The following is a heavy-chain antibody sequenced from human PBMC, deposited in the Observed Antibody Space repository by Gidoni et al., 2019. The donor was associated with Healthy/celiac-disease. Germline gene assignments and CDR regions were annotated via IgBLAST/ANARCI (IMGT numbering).Heavy chain of an antibody. V-gene: IGHV3-53*01. D-gene: IGHD4-17*01. J-gene: IGHJ3*02. CDR1: GFTVSSNY. CDR3: ARVWSYGGNEAFDI. CDR2: IYSGGST. Sequence: EVQLVESGGGLIQPGGSLRLSCAASGFTVSSNYMSWVRQAPGKGLEWVSVIYSGGSTYYADSVKGRFTISRDNSKNTLYLQMNSLRAEDTAVYYCARVWSYGGNEAFDIWGQGTMVTVSS.